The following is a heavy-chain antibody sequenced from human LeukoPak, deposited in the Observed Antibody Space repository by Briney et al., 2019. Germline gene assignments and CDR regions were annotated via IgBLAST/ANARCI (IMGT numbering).Heavy chain of an antibody. Sequence: PSETLSLTCTVSGYSISSGYYWSWIRQPPGKGLEWIGYIYYSGSTYYNPSLKSRVTISVDTSKNQFSLKLSSVTAADTAVYYCARARGEYCSSTSCYNYFDYWGQGTLVTVSS. CDR3: ARARGEYCSSTSCYNYFDY. V-gene: IGHV4-30-4*08. J-gene: IGHJ4*02. CDR1: GYSISSGYY. D-gene: IGHD2-2*02. CDR2: IYYSGST.